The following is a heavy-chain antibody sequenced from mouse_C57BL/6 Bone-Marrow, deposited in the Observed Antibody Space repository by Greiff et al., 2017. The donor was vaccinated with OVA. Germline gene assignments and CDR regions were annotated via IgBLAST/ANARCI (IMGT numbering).Heavy chain of an antibody. CDR3: ARHGYDYDAGAMDY. Sequence: DVMLVESGGGLVQPGGSLKLSCAASGFTFSDYYMYWVRQTPEKRLEWVAYISNGGGSTYYPDTVKGRFTISRDNAKNTLYLQMSRLKSEDTAMYYCARHGYDYDAGAMDYWGQGTSVTVSS. D-gene: IGHD2-4*01. CDR1: GFTFSDYY. V-gene: IGHV5-12*01. CDR2: ISNGGGST. J-gene: IGHJ4*01.